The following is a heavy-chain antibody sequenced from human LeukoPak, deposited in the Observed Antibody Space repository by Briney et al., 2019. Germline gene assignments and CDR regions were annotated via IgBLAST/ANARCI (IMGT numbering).Heavy chain of an antibody. CDR3: ARDRGARDAFDI. CDR2: MYYSGGA. J-gene: IGHJ4*02. Sequence: SETLSLTCTVSGGSISSSSYYWGWIRQSPGKGLEWIGSMYYSGGAYNNPSLKSRVTISVDTSKNQFSLKLRSVTAADTAVYYCARDRGARDAFDIWGQGTLVTVSS. CDR1: GGSISSSSYY. D-gene: IGHD3-16*01. V-gene: IGHV4-39*07.